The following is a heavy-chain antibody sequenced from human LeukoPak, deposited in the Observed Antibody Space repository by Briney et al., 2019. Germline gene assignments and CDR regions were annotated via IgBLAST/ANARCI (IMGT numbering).Heavy chain of an antibody. CDR3: ARDRKSITMIVVATDAFDI. D-gene: IGHD3-22*01. J-gene: IGHJ3*02. V-gene: IGHV1-2*02. CDR2: INPNSGGT. CDR1: GYTFTGYY. Sequence: GASVKVSCKASGYTFTGYYMHWVRQAPGQGHEWMGWINPNSGGTNYAQKFQGRVTMTRDTSISTAYMELSRLRSDDTAVYYCARDRKSITMIVVATDAFDIWGQGTMVTVSS.